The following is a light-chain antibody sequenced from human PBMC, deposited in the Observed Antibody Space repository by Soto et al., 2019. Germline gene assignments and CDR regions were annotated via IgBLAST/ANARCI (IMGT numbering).Light chain of an antibody. Sequence: AIRMTQSPSSFSASTGDRVTITCRASQGISSHLAWYQVKPGKAPRLLIYTASSLESGVTSRFSGSGSGKDFTLTISSRQTDDFDVYYCQQYLSYPLTFGGGTKAEIK. CDR1: QGISSH. V-gene: IGKV1-8*01. CDR3: QQYLSYPLT. CDR2: TAS. J-gene: IGKJ4*01.